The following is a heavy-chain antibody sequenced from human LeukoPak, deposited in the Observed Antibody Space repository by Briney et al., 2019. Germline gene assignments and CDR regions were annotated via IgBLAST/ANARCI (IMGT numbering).Heavy chain of an antibody. CDR2: INHSGST. V-gene: IGHV4-34*01. Sequence: KPSETLSLTCAVYGGSFSGYYWSWIRQPPGKGLEWIGEINHSGSTNYNPSLKSRVTISVDTSKNQFSLKLSSVTAADTAVYYCARVKRGAASARALDYWGQGTLVTVSS. CDR1: GGSFSGYY. CDR3: ARVKRGAASARALDY. J-gene: IGHJ4*02. D-gene: IGHD6-13*01.